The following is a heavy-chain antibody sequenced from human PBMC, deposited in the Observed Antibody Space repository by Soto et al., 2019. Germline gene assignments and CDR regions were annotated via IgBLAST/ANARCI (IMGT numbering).Heavy chain of an antibody. V-gene: IGHV3-21*01. CDR2: ISSRSTYI. D-gene: IGHD6-13*01. J-gene: IGHJ6*02. CDR1: VFTFIKYS. Sequence: PGGSLRLSCAASVFTFIKYSVNWVRQAPGKGLEWVSSISSRSTYIFYADSVKGRFTISRDNAKSSLYLQMNSLRAEDTGVYYCARPRLPAAGDYYYYYGMDVWGQGTTVTVS. CDR3: ARPRLPAAGDYYYYYGMDV.